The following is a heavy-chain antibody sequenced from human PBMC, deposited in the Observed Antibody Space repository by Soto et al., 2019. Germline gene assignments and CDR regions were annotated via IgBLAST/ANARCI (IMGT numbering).Heavy chain of an antibody. J-gene: IGHJ6*02. D-gene: IGHD3-3*01. CDR1: GYTFTSYG. CDR2: ISAYNGNT. Sequence: ASVKVSCKASGYTFTSYGISWVRQAPGQGLEWMGWISAYNGNTNYAQKLQGRVTMTTDTSTSTAYTELRSLRSDDTAVYYCARDHYDFWSGPSYYYYGMDVWGQGTTVTAP. V-gene: IGHV1-18*01. CDR3: ARDHYDFWSGPSYYYYGMDV.